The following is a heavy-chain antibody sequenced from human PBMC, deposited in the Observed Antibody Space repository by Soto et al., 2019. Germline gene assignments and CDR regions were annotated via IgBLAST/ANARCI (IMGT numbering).Heavy chain of an antibody. D-gene: IGHD6-13*01. CDR3: VRSGQQLKHDY. J-gene: IGHJ4*02. V-gene: IGHV1-18*04. CDR1: GYTFTGYY. CDR2: ISAYNGNT. Sequence: ASVKVSCKASGYTFTGYYMHWVRQAPGQGLEWMGWISAYNGNTNYAQKLQGRVTMTTDTSTSTAYMELRSLRSDDTAVYYCVRSGQQLKHDYWGQGTLVTVSS.